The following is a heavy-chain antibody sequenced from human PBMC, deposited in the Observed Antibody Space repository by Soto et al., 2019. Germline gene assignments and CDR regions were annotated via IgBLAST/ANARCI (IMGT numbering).Heavy chain of an antibody. V-gene: IGHV3-13*01. J-gene: IGHJ6*02. D-gene: IGHD6-19*01. Sequence: EVQLVESGGGLVQPGGSLRLSCAASGFNFRNDDMLWVRQVKGKGLVWVSAIGSAGDTYYSASVKCRCTISRENTKNFLFLQRSSLRAGDTAVYYSARGGYSSGFYHYAMDVWGQGTAVTVSS. CDR3: ARGGYSSGFYHYAMDV. CDR2: IGSAGDT. CDR1: GFNFRNDD.